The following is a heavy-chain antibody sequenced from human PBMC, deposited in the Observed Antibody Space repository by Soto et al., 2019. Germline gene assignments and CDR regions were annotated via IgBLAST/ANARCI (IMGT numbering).Heavy chain of an antibody. Sequence: PGESLKISCKCSGYSFTIYWISWVRQMPGKGLEWMGRIDPSDSYTNYSPSFQGHVTISADKSISTAYLQWSSLKASDTAMYYCARRGDSSSWYSDWFDPWGQGTLVTVSS. CDR2: IDPSDSYT. D-gene: IGHD6-13*01. CDR3: ARRGDSSSWYSDWFDP. CDR1: GYSFTIYW. J-gene: IGHJ5*02. V-gene: IGHV5-10-1*01.